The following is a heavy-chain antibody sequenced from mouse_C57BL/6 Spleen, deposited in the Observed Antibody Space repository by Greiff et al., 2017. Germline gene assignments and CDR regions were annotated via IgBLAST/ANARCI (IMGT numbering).Heavy chain of an antibody. CDR1: GFTFSSYG. Sequence: EVKLMESGGDLVKPGGSLKLSCAASGFTFSSYGMSWVRQTPDKRLEWVATISSGGSYTYYPDSVKGRFTISRDNAKNTLYLQMSSLKSEDTAMYYCARHGEDFDYWGQGTTLTVSS. CDR2: ISSGGSYT. V-gene: IGHV5-6*01. J-gene: IGHJ2*01. CDR3: ARHGEDFDY.